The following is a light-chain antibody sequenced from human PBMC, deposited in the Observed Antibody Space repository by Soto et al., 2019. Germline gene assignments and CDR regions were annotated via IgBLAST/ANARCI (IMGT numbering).Light chain of an antibody. CDR2: GAS. CDR1: QSVRSSY. CDR3: QHYGSPLT. J-gene: IGKJ4*01. Sequence: EIVLTQSPGTLSLSPGGRATLSCRASQSVRSSYLAWYQQRPGQAPRLLIFGASFRATGIPDRFSGSGSGTAFTLTISRLEPEDFEVDYCQHYGSPLTFVGGTKVEIK. V-gene: IGKV3-20*01.